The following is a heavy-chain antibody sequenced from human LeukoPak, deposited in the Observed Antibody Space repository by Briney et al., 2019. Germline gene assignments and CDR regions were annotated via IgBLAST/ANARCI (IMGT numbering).Heavy chain of an antibody. J-gene: IGHJ4*02. Sequence: PGGSLRLSCAASGFTFSSYGMHWVRQAPGKGLEWVAVIWYDGSNKYYADSVKGRFTISRDNSKNTLYLQMNSLRAEDTAVYYCARDWSDAYQVSIDYWGQGTLVTVSS. V-gene: IGHV3-33*01. CDR1: GFTFSSYG. D-gene: IGHD2-2*01. CDR3: ARDWSDAYQVSIDY. CDR2: IWYDGSNK.